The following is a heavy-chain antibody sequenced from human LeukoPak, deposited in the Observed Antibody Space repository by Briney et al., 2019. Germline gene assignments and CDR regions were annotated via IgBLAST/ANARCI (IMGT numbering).Heavy chain of an antibody. CDR1: SGSISGYY. Sequence: SETLSLTCTVSSGSISGYYWSWIRQPPEKGLEWIGYIYYRGGANYSPSLNSRVTISVDTSKNQFSLKLTSVTAADTAMYYCARHNLGYCDGGDCPYYFDYWGQGTLVTVSS. D-gene: IGHD2-21*02. J-gene: IGHJ4*02. CDR3: ARHNLGYCDGGDCPYYFDY. CDR2: IYYRGGA. V-gene: IGHV4-59*08.